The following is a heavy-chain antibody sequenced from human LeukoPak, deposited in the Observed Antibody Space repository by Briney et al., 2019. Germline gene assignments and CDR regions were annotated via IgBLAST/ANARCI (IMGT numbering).Heavy chain of an antibody. CDR3: AKQGGSYFDRVYFDD. CDR2: ISFDGNTR. V-gene: IGHV3-30*18. D-gene: IGHD1-26*01. Sequence: GGSLRLSCAASAFTFNSNAIHWVRQAPGKGLEWVALISFDGNTRYYADSVKGRFIISRDNSKNTLYLQMHSLRVEDTAVYYCAKQGGSYFDRVYFDDWGQGTLVTVSS. J-gene: IGHJ4*02. CDR1: AFTFNSNA.